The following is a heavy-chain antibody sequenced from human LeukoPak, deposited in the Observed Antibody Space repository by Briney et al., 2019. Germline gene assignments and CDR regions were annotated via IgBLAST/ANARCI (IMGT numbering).Heavy chain of an antibody. V-gene: IGHV3-23*01. D-gene: IGHD2-21*01. J-gene: IGHJ3*02. CDR2: ISGTGDST. CDR3: AREGLWVGPDSGKTRHPYWEI. Sequence: PGGSLRLSCAASGLTFSNYAMTWVRRAPGKGLECVSIISGTGDSTYYADSVKGRFTISRDNSKNMVFLQMNSLRAEDTAVYYCAREGLWVGPDSGKTRHPYWEIWGQGTMVTVSS. CDR1: GLTFSNYA.